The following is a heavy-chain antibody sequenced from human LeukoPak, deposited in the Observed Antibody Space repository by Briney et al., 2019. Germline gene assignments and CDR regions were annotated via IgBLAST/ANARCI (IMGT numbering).Heavy chain of an antibody. V-gene: IGHV3-30*02. J-gene: IGHJ6*03. CDR1: GFTFSSYG. D-gene: IGHD6-19*01. CDR2: IRYDGSNK. CDR3: AKGTTGIAVAPYPGYYYMDV. Sequence: GGSLRLSCAASGFTFSSYGMHWVRQAPGKGLEWVAFIRYDGSNKYYADSVKGRFTISRDNSKNTLYLQMNSLRAEDTAVYYCAKGTTGIAVAPYPGYYYMDVWGKGTTVTISS.